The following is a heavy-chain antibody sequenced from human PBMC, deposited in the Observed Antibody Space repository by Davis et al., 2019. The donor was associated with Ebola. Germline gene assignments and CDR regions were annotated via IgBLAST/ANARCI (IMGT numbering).Heavy chain of an antibody. D-gene: IGHD2-2*01. CDR2: INHSGST. V-gene: IGHV4-34*01. CDR3: ARVPRPFCSSTSCYRFDP. Sequence: SETLSLTCAVYGGSFSGYYWSWIRQPPGKGLEWIGEINHSGSTNYNPSLKSRVTISVDTSKNQFSLKLSSVTAADTAVYYCARVPRPFCSSTSCYRFDPWGQGTLVTVSS. CDR1: GGSFSGYY. J-gene: IGHJ5*02.